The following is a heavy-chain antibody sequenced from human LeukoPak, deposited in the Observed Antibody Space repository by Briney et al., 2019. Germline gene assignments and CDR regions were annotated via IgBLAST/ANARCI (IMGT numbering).Heavy chain of an antibody. J-gene: IGHJ6*03. Sequence: PSETLSLTCAFSGVPFSNYYWSWVRQSPRQGLEWIGEINHSGYTNYNPSLKSRVTISVDTSKNQFSLKLSSVTAADTAVYYCARHGQRWLQPEGYMDVWGKGTTVTVSS. D-gene: IGHD5-24*01. V-gene: IGHV4-34*01. CDR3: ARHGQRWLQPEGYMDV. CDR1: GVPFSNYY. CDR2: INHSGYT.